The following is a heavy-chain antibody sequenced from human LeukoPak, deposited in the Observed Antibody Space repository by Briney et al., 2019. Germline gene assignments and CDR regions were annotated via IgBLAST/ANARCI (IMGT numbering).Heavy chain of an antibody. V-gene: IGHV3-21*04. CDR3: ARGSSEGGRRGATLNAFDI. CDR1: EFTFSSYS. Sequence: PGGSLRLSCAASEFTFSSYSMNWVRQAPGKGLEWVSSISSSSSHIFHADSLKGRFTVSRDNAKNSLYLQMNSLRAEDTALYYCARGSSEGGRRGATLNAFDIWGQGTMVIVSS. D-gene: IGHD1-26*01. J-gene: IGHJ3*02. CDR2: ISSSSSHI.